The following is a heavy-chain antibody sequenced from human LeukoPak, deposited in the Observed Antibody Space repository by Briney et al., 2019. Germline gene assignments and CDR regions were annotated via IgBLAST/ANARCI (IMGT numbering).Heavy chain of an antibody. CDR2: IYPGDSDT. J-gene: IGHJ4*02. CDR3: ARADSSSWSHFDY. D-gene: IGHD6-13*01. V-gene: IGHV5-51*01. Sequence: ISCKGSGYRFTSYWIGWVRQMPGKGLEWMGIIYPGDSDTRYSPSFQGQVTISADKSISTAYLQWSSLKASDTAMYYCARADSSSWSHFDYWGQGTLVTVSS. CDR1: GYRFTSYW.